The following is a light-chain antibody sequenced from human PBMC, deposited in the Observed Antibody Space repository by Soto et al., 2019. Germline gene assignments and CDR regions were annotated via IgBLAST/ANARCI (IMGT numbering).Light chain of an antibody. CDR3: QHYVSPPIT. CDR1: QSVSSSY. J-gene: IGKJ5*01. V-gene: IGKV3-20*01. CDR2: GVS. Sequence: ELVLTQSPGTLSLSPGERATLSCRASQSVSSSYLAWYQQKPGQSPRLLIYGVSTRTAGLPARFSGSGSGTDFTLTISRLEPEDFAVYYCQHYVSPPITFGQGTRLEI.